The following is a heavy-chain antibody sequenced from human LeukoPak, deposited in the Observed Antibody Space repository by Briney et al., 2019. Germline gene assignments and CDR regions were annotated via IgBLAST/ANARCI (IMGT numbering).Heavy chain of an antibody. CDR3: AKTLDYGEGGQAFDI. D-gene: IGHD4-17*01. V-gene: IGHV3-23*01. J-gene: IGHJ3*02. Sequence: PGGSLRLSCAASGVTFSSYAMSWVRQAPGKGLEWVSAISGSGGSTYYADSVKGRFTISRDNSKNTLYLQMNSLRAEDTAVYYCAKTLDYGEGGQAFDIWGQGTMVTVSS. CDR1: GVTFSSYA. CDR2: ISGSGGST.